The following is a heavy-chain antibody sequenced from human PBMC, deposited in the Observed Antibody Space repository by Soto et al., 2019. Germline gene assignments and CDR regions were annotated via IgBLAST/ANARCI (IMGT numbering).Heavy chain of an antibody. J-gene: IGHJ3*01. D-gene: IGHD7-27*01. V-gene: IGHV4-59*01. CDR1: GGSISSYY. Sequence: QVQLQESGPGLVKPSETLSLTCTVSGGSISSYYWSWIRQPPGKGLEWIGYIYYSGSTNYNPSLNSPVTISVDTSQNQFSLRLSSVTAEDTAVYYCARAWGYAFDFWGQGTMVTVSS. CDR3: ARAWGYAFDF. CDR2: IYYSGST.